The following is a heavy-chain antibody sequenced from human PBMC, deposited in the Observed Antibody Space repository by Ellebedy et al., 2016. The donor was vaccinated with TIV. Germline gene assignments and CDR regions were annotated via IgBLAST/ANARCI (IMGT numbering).Heavy chain of an antibody. V-gene: IGHV3-48*04. J-gene: IGHJ4*02. Sequence: GGSLRLXXAASGFTFSSYSMNWVRQAPGKGLEWISYISSSGTLIYYADSVKGRFTISRDDAKNSLNLQMNSLRTEDTAVYYCARDSGSYPFDYWGQGTRVTVSS. CDR1: GFTFSSYS. CDR2: ISSSGTLI. D-gene: IGHD1-26*01. CDR3: ARDSGSYPFDY.